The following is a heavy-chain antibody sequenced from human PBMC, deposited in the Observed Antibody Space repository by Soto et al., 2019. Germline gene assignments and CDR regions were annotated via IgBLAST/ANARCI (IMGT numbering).Heavy chain of an antibody. CDR2: ISGSGSTI. V-gene: IGHV3-11*01. D-gene: IGHD6-13*01. CDR3: ARALGAAAGTRYYYYGMDV. CDR1: GFTFSDYY. Sequence: GGSLRLSCAASGFTFSDYYMSWIRQAPGKGLEWVSYISGSGSTIYYADSVKGRFTISRDNAKNSLYLQMNSLRAEDTAVYYCARALGAAAGTRYYYYGMDVWGQGTTVTVSS. J-gene: IGHJ6*02.